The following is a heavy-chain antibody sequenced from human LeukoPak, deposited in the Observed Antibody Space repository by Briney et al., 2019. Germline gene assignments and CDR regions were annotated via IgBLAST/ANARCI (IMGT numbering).Heavy chain of an antibody. D-gene: IGHD3-22*01. Sequence: PGRSLRLSCAASGFTFSSYAMHWVRQAPGKGLEWVSAISGSGGSTYYADSVKGRFTISRDNSKNTLYLQMNSLRAEDTAVYYCAKDWTVYYYDSSGSFDYWGQGTLVTVSS. CDR1: GFTFSSYA. J-gene: IGHJ4*02. CDR3: AKDWTVYYYDSSGSFDY. V-gene: IGHV3-23*01. CDR2: ISGSGGST.